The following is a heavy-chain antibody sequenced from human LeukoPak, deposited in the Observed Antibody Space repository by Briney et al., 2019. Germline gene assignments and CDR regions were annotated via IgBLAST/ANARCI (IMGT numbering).Heavy chain of an antibody. CDR2: INHSGST. V-gene: IGHV4-34*01. CDR3: ARHGFRFLEWLDYWYFDL. J-gene: IGHJ2*01. D-gene: IGHD3-3*01. CDR1: GGSFSGYY. Sequence: KSSETLSLTCAVYGGSFSGYYWSWIRQPPGKGLEWIGEINHSGSTNYNPSLKSRVTISVDTSKNQFSLKLSSVTAADTAVYYCARHGFRFLEWLDYWYFDLWGRGTLVTVSS.